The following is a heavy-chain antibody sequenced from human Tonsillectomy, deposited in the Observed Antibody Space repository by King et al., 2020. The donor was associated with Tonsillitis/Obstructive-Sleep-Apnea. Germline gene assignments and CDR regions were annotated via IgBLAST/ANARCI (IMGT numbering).Heavy chain of an antibody. CDR1: GFTFSVYS. Sequence: VQLVESGGGLVKPGGSLRLSCAASGFTFSVYSVTWVRQAPGKRLEWVSSISSSSSYIYYADSVKGRFTISRDNAKNSLYLQMNSLRAEDTAVYYCAREVPYCTGGVTGWFDSWGQGILVTVSS. J-gene: IGHJ5*01. CDR3: AREVPYCTGGVTGWFDS. CDR2: ISSSSSYI. V-gene: IGHV3-21*01. D-gene: IGHD2-8*02.